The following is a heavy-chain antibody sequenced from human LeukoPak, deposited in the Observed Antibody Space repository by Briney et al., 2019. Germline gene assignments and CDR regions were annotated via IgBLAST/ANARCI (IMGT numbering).Heavy chain of an antibody. D-gene: IGHD5-12*01. V-gene: IGHV4-31*03. J-gene: IGHJ2*01. CDR2: IYYSGNT. CDR3: AYNSGYDYWYFDL. CDR1: GGSISSGGYY. Sequence: PSQTLSLTCTVSGGSISSGGYYWSWIRQHPEKGLEWIGYIYYSGNTYYNPSLKSRVTISLDTSQNQFSLKLSSVTAADTAVYYCAYNSGYDYWYFDLWGRGTLVTVSS.